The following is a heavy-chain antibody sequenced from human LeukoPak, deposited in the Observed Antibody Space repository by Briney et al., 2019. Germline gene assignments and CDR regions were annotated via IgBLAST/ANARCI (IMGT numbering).Heavy chain of an antibody. D-gene: IGHD5-24*01. CDR2: ISTYNGNT. CDR1: GYTFTSYG. Sequence: ASVKVSCKASGYTFTSYGISWVRQAPGQGLEWMGWISTYNGNTKYTQKLQGRVTMTTDTATSTAYMELRSLRSDDTAVYYCASVYKHGMDVWGQGTTVIVSS. V-gene: IGHV1-18*01. J-gene: IGHJ6*02. CDR3: ASVYKHGMDV.